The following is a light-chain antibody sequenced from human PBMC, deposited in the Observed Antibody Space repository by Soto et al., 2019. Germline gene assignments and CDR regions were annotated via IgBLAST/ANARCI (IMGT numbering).Light chain of an antibody. CDR2: AAS. CDR1: QSSSSY. CDR3: QQLYSTLFT. V-gene: IGKV1-39*01. J-gene: IGKJ3*01. Sequence: DIQMTQSPYSLSASVVDRVTITCRASQSSSSYLNWYQQKPGKAPKLLIYAASSLQSGVPSRFSGSGSGTDFTITISSLQPEDFATYYCQQLYSTLFTFGPGTKVDIK.